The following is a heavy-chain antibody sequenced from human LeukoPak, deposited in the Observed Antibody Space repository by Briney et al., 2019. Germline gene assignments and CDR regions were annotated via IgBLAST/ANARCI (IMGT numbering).Heavy chain of an antibody. J-gene: IGHJ4*02. Sequence: PGGSLRLSCAASGFTFSSYEMNWVRQAPGEGLEWVSYISSSGSTIYYADSVKGRFTISRDNARNSLYLQMNSLRGEDTAVYYCARGPHPYSSGWYRFDYWGQGTLVTVSS. CDR2: ISSSGSTI. D-gene: IGHD6-19*01. CDR1: GFTFSSYE. CDR3: ARGPHPYSSGWYRFDY. V-gene: IGHV3-48*03.